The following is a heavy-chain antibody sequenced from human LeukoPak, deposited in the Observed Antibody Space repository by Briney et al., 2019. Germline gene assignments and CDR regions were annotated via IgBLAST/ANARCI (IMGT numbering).Heavy chain of an antibody. D-gene: IGHD3-3*01. CDR2: IFTSGSP. V-gene: IGHV4-61*02. J-gene: IGHJ4*02. CDR3: ARIVRLLEWLFSQPENCFDY. Sequence: PSETLSLTCDVSGGFISSGTHYWTWIRQPVGKGLEWLGRIFTSGSPTYNSSLESRLTISFDKSKNQFFLRLNSVTAADTAVYYCARIVRLLEWLFSQPENCFDYWGQGTLVTVSS. CDR1: GGFISSGTHY.